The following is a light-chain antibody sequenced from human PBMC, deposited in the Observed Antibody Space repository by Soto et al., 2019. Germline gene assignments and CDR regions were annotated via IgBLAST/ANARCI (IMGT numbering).Light chain of an antibody. CDR3: QQRSNWPVT. CDR1: QSVSSY. J-gene: IGKJ1*01. V-gene: IGKV3-11*01. Sequence: EIVLTQSPATLSLSPGEGATLSCRASQSVSSYLAWYQQKPGQAPRLLIYDASNRATGIPARFSGSGSGTDFTLTISSLEPEDLAVYYCQQRSNWPVTFGLGTKVE. CDR2: DAS.